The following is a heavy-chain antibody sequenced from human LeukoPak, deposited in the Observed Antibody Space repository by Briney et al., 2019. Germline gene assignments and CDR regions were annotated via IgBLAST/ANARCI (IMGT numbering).Heavy chain of an antibody. D-gene: IGHD6-13*01. CDR1: GYSFTSYW. CDR3: ARVRKAAAGTPPYYFDY. CDR2: IYPGDSDT. V-gene: IGHV5-51*01. J-gene: IGHJ4*02. Sequence: GKSLKISCKGSGYSFTSYWIGWVRQMPGKGLEWMGIIYPGDSDTRYSPSFQGQVTISADKSISTAYLQWSSLKASDTAMYYCARVRKAAAGTPPYYFDYWGQGTLVTVSS.